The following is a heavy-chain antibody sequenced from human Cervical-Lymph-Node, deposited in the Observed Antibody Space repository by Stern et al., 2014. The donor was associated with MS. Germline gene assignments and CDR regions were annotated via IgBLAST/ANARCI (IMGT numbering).Heavy chain of an antibody. Sequence: EVQLVESGTEVKKPGESLKISCKGSGYNFTKHWIGWVRHMPGKGLEWMGIIYPGDSDTRYSPSFQGQVTISADQSITTAYLQWSRLKASDTAIYYCATDLTSSYEYDAFAIWGQGTMVTVSS. D-gene: IGHD3-16*01. CDR1: GYNFTKHW. CDR3: ATDLTSSYEYDAFAI. V-gene: IGHV5-51*03. CDR2: IYPGDSDT. J-gene: IGHJ3*02.